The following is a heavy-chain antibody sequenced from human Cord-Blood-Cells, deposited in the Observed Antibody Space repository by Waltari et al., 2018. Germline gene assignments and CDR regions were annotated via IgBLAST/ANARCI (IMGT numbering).Heavy chain of an antibody. Sequence: QVQLRESGPGLAKPSETLSLTCTVSGGSICSNYWSWTRQPPGKGLEWIGYIYYSGSTNYNPSLKSRVTISVDTSKNQFSLKLSSVTAADTAVYYCARGSIAVAGTGFDYWGQGTLVTVSS. V-gene: IGHV4-59*01. J-gene: IGHJ4*02. D-gene: IGHD6-19*01. CDR1: GGSICSNY. CDR2: IYYSGST. CDR3: ARGSIAVAGTGFDY.